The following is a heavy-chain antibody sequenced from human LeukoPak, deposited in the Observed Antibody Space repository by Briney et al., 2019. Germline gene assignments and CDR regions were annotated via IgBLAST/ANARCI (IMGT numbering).Heavy chain of an antibody. CDR1: GFTFSDYY. Sequence: GGSLRLSCAASGFTFSDYYMSWLRQAPGKGLEWISYISSSGSTIYYIDSVKGRFTMSRDNAKNSLYLQMTSLRAEDTAIYYCARRHDYFDYWGQGTLVTVSS. CDR3: ARRHDYFDY. CDR2: ISSSGSTI. J-gene: IGHJ4*02. D-gene: IGHD3-3*01. V-gene: IGHV3-11*01.